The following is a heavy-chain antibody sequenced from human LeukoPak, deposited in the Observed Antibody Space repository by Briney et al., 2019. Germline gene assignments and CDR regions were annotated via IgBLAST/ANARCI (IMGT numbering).Heavy chain of an antibody. V-gene: IGHV3-30*18. J-gene: IGHJ4*02. CDR2: ISYDRGYK. CDR3: AKEVGDTVAVVARYEPLFDY. D-gene: IGHD2-15*01. Sequence: PGGSLRLSCAASGFTFSSSWMTWVRQAPGKGLEWVAIISYDRGYKYYADSVKGRFTISRDNSKNTLWLQMNSLRAEDTAVYYCAKEVGDTVAVVARYEPLFDYWGQGTLVTVSS. CDR1: GFTFSSSW.